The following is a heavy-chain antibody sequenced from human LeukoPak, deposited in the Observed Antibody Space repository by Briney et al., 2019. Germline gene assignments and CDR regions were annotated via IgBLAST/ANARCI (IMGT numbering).Heavy chain of an antibody. J-gene: IGHJ4*02. CDR3: AKDPSRPGIAVAGTNPPDY. D-gene: IGHD6-19*01. Sequence: PAGSLRLSCAASGFTFDDYAMHWVRQPPGKGLEWVSLISGDGGSTYYADSVKGRFTISRDNSKNSLYLQMNSLRTEDTALYYCAKDPSRPGIAVAGTNPPDYWGQGTLVTVSS. V-gene: IGHV3-43*02. CDR2: ISGDGGST. CDR1: GFTFDDYA.